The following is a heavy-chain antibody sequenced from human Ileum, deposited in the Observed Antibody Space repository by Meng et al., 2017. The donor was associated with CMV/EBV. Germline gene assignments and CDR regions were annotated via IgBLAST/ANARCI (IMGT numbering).Heavy chain of an antibody. CDR3: ARGGYSSSSPYYYGMDV. CDR2: TYNDGYT. D-gene: IGHD6-6*01. CDR1: GLIVSDNY. V-gene: IGHV3-53*05. J-gene: IGHJ6*02. Sequence: GESLKISCAASGLIVSDNYMTWVRQAPGKGLEWVSLTYNDGYTSYADSVRGRFTVSRDNSKNTLFLQMNSLRAEDTAVYYCARGGYSSSSPYYYGMDVWGQGTTVTVSS.